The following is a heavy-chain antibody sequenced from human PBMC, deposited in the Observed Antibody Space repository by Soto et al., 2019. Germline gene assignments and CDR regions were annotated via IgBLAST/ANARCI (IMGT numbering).Heavy chain of an antibody. CDR1: GFSLTSNDVG. CDR3: EKRRYSRSSFDY. CDR2: IYWDDDK. Sequence: SGPTLVNPTQTLTLTCTFSGFSLTSNDVGVGWIRQPPGKALEWLALIYWDDDKRYSPSLKSRLTITKDTSKNQVVLRMTNMDPVETAKYYCEKRRYSRSSFDYWGQGTLATVSS. V-gene: IGHV2-5*02. J-gene: IGHJ4*02. D-gene: IGHD6-6*01.